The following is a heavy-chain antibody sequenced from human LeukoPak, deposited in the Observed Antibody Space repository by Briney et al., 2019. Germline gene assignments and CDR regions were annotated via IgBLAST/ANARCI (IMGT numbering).Heavy chain of an antibody. CDR2: IDHTGST. CDR3: ARTSTWNNWFDP. V-gene: IGHV4-59*01. J-gene: IGHJ5*02. Sequence: PSETLSLTCTVSDDSITIYYWTWIRQPPGKGLEWIGYIDHTGSTNYNPSLNSRVTISRDTSKNQFSLKLSSVTAADTAVYYCARTSTWNNWFDPWGQGTLVTVSS. CDR1: DDSITIYY. D-gene: IGHD1-1*01.